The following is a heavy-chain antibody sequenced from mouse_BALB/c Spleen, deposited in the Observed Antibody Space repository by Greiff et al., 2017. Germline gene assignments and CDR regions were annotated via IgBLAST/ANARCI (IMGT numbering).Heavy chain of an antibody. CDR3: ASSYGYWYFDV. Sequence: EVKLVESGGGLVKPGGSLKLSCAASGFAFSSYDMSWVRQTPEKRLEWVAYISSGGGSTYYPDTVKGRFTISRDNAKNTLYLQMSSLKSEDTAMYYCASSYGYWYFDVWGAGTTVTVSS. D-gene: IGHD1-1*01. J-gene: IGHJ1*01. V-gene: IGHV5-12-1*01. CDR2: ISSGGGST. CDR1: GFAFSSYD.